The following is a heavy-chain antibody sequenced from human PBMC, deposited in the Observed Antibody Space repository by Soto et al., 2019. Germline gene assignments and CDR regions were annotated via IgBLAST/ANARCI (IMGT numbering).Heavy chain of an antibody. CDR3: ARDRYDILTGYAFDI. CDR2: IYHSGST. V-gene: IGHV4-61*01. J-gene: IGHJ3*02. D-gene: IGHD3-9*01. Sequence: QVQLQESGPGLVRPSETLSLTCTVSGGSVSSGTYYWSWIRQPPGKTLEWIGNIYHSGSTNYNPSLKSRVTISLDTSPDKFSLKLNSVTAADTAVYYCARDRYDILTGYAFDIWGQGTMVIVSS. CDR1: GGSVSSGTYY.